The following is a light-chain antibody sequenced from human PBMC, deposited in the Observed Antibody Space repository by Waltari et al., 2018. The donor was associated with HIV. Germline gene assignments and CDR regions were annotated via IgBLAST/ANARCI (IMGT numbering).Light chain of an antibody. Sequence: DIQMTQSPSSLSASVGDRVTITCQASQDIKRYLNWYQQKPGKSPKLLSYDASDLETGVPPRFSGRGSGTDFTFTITNLQPEDFATYYCQQYETLPPMYTFGQGTKLEIK. CDR3: QQYETLPPMYT. J-gene: IGKJ2*01. CDR1: QDIKRY. CDR2: DAS. V-gene: IGKV1-33*01.